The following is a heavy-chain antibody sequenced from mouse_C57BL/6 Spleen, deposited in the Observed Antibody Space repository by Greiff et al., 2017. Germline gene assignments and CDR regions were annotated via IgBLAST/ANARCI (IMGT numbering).Heavy chain of an antibody. Sequence: QVQLQQSGAELVKPGASVKISCKASGYAFSSYWMNWVKQRPGQGLEWIGQIYPGDGDTNYNGKFKGKATLTADKSSSTSYMQLSSLTSEDSAVYFCARSYYDGSGYFAWFAYWGQGTLVTVSA. D-gene: IGHD1-1*01. V-gene: IGHV1-80*01. CDR3: ARSYYDGSGYFAWFAY. CDR1: GYAFSSYW. J-gene: IGHJ3*01. CDR2: IYPGDGDT.